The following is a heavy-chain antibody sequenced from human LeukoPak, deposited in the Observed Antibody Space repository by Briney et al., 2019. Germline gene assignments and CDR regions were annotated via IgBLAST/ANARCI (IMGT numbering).Heavy chain of an antibody. CDR1: GGSISSGGYY. Sequence: SETLSLTCTVSGGSISSGGYYWSWIRQHPGKGLECIGYIYYSGSTYYNPSLKSRVTISVDTPKNQFSLKLSSVTAADTAVYYCARAPFVLTGTTYNWFDPWGQGTLVTVSS. V-gene: IGHV4-31*03. CDR2: IYYSGST. J-gene: IGHJ5*02. CDR3: ARAPFVLTGTTYNWFDP. D-gene: IGHD1-7*01.